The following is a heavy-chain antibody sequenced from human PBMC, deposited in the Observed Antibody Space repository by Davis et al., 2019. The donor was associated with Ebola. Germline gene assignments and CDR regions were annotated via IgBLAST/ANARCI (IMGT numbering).Heavy chain of an antibody. Sequence: AASVKVSCKASGYTFTGYYMHWVRQAPGQGLEWMGRINPKSGGTNYAQKFQGRVTMVRDTSIRTAYMELSRLRSDDTAIYYCVVSGLDFDFWGQGTLVTVSS. J-gene: IGHJ4*02. CDR1: GYTFTGYY. CDR3: VVSGLDFDF. D-gene: IGHD6-19*01. V-gene: IGHV1-2*06. CDR2: INPKSGGT.